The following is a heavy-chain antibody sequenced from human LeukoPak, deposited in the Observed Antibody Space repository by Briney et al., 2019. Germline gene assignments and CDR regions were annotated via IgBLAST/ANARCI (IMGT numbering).Heavy chain of an antibody. CDR1: GFTFSDYY. CDR2: ISSSGSTI. Sequence: GGSLRLSCAASGFTFSDYYMSWIRQAPGKGLEWVSYISSSGSTIYYADSVNGRFTISRDNAKNSLYLQMNSLRAEDTAVYYCARGGFLRLGELSYRKEFDYWGQGTLVTVSS. CDR3: ARGGFLRLGELSYRKEFDY. V-gene: IGHV3-11*01. J-gene: IGHJ4*02. D-gene: IGHD3-16*02.